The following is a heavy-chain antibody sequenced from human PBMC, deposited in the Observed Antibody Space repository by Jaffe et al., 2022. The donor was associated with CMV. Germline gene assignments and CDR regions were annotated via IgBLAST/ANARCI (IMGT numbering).Heavy chain of an antibody. Sequence: EVQLVESGGGLVKPGGSLRLSCAASGFTFSNAWMSWVRQAPGKGLEWVGRIKSKTDGGTTDYAAPVKGRFTISRDDSKNTLYLQMNSLKTEDTAVYYCTTPGYYDSSGYLPRDSWGQGTLVTVSS. V-gene: IGHV3-15*01. CDR1: GFTFSNAW. CDR2: IKSKTDGGTT. CDR3: TTPGYYDSSGYLPRDS. D-gene: IGHD3-22*01. J-gene: IGHJ4*02.